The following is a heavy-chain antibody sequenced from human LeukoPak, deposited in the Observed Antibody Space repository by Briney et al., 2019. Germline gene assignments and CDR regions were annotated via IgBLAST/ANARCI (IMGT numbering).Heavy chain of an antibody. V-gene: IGHV4-30-2*01. CDR1: GGSISSGGYS. CDR3: ARLDYGDYGGGGWFDP. D-gene: IGHD4-17*01. Sequence: SQALSLTCAVSGGSISSGGYSWSWIRQPPGKGLEWIGYIYHSGSTYYNPSLKSRVTISVDRSKNQFSLKLSSVTAADTAVYYCARLDYGDYGGGGWFDPWGQGTLVTVSS. CDR2: IYHSGST. J-gene: IGHJ5*02.